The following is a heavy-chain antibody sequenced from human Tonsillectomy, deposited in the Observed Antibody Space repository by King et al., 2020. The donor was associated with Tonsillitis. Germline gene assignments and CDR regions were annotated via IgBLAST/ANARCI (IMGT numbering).Heavy chain of an antibody. CDR2: IYYSGNT. D-gene: IGHD6-13*01. CDR1: GDSISDYH. CDR3: ATETIAAAEFQRYLSY. J-gene: IGHJ4*02. V-gene: IGHV4-59*01. Sequence: VQLQESGPGLVKPSETLSLTCSVSGDSISDYHWTWIRQPPGKGLEWIGYIYYSGNTNYNPSLKSRVTISVDTSKNQFSLKLTSVTPADTAVYYCATETIAAAEFQRYLSYCGQGTLFSVSS.